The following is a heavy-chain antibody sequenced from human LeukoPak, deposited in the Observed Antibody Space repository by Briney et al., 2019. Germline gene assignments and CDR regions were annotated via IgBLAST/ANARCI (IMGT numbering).Heavy chain of an antibody. CDR1: GGSISSSNW. CDR3: ARRRRSSSFDY. CDR2: IYHSGST. D-gene: IGHD6-6*01. J-gene: IGHJ4*02. Sequence: SGTLSLTCAVSGGSISSSNWWSWVRQPPGKGLEWIGEIYHSGSTNYTPSLKSRVTISVDTSKNQFSLKLSSVTAADTAVYYCARRRRSSSFDYWGQGTLVTVSS. V-gene: IGHV4-4*02.